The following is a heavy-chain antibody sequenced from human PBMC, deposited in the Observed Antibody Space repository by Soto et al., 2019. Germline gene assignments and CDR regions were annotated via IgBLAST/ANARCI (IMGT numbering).Heavy chain of an antibody. V-gene: IGHV1-69*13. D-gene: IGHD6-19*01. CDR1: GGTFSSYA. J-gene: IGHJ4*02. CDR2: IIPIFGTA. CDR3: GRGLAAGPFDY. Sequence: GASVKVSCKASGGTFSSYAISWVRQAPGQGLEWMGGIIPIFGTANYAQKFQGRVTITADESTSTAYMELSSLRSEDTAVYYCGRGLAAGPFDYWGQGTLVTVSS.